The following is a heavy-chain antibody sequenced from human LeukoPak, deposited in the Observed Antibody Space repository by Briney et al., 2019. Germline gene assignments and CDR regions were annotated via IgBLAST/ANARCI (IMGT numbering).Heavy chain of an antibody. V-gene: IGHV1-2*02. CDR2: INPNSGGT. Sequence: ASVKVSCKASGYTFTGYYMHWVRQAPGQGLEWMGWINPNSGGTNYAQKFRGRVTMTRDTSISTAYMELSRLRSDDTAVYYCARSRPPMTRAFFDPWGQGTLVTVSS. CDR3: ARSRPPMTRAFFDP. CDR1: GYTFTGYY. J-gene: IGHJ5*02.